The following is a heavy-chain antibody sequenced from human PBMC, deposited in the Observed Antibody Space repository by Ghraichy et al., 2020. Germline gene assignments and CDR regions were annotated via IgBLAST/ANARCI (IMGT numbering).Heavy chain of an antibody. D-gene: IGHD3-22*01. V-gene: IGHV3-53*01. CDR3: ARQHSSGYYYSELDY. CDR1: GFTVSSNY. J-gene: IGHJ4*02. CDR2: IYSGGST. Sequence: GGSLRLSCAASGFTVSSNYMSWVRQAPGKGLEWVSVIYSGGSTYYADSVKGRFTISRDNSKNTLYLQMNSLRAEDTAVYYCARQHSSGYYYSELDYWGQGTLVTVSS.